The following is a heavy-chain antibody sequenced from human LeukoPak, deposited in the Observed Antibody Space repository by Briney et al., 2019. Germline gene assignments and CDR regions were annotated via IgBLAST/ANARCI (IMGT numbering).Heavy chain of an antibody. CDR1: GGSISSYY. CDR3: ARDRMVRGVILGGY. CDR2: IYYSGST. V-gene: IGHV4-59*01. J-gene: IGHJ4*02. Sequence: SETLSLTCTVSGGSISSYYWSWIRQPPGKGLEWIGYIYYSGSTNYNPSLKSRVTISVDTSKNQFSLKLSSVTAADTAVYYCARDRMVRGVILGGYWGQRTLVTVSS. D-gene: IGHD3-10*01.